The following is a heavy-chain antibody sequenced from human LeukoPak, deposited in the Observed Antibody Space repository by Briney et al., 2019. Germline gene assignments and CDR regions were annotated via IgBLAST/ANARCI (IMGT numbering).Heavy chain of an antibody. J-gene: IGHJ4*02. CDR3: AKDKTVIGYYFVY. Sequence: GGSLRLSCAASGFTFSTYAMSWVRQAPGKGLEWVSAISDSGGSTYYADSVKGRFTVSRDNSKNTLYLQMNSLRAEDTAVYYCAKDKTVIGYYFVYWGQGSLVTVSS. V-gene: IGHV3-23*01. CDR2: ISDSGGST. CDR1: GFTFSTYA. D-gene: IGHD3-16*02.